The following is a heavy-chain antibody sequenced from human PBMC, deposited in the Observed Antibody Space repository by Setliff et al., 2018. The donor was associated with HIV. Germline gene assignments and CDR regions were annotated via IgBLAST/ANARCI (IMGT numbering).Heavy chain of an antibody. CDR2: ISGYNRST. CDR3: ARDDRNWDPLDVFDI. J-gene: IGHJ3*02. Sequence: SGPTLVNPPASVKVSCKASGYSFSNYGISWVRQAPGQGLEWMGWISGYNRSTEYAQNLRGRVTVTKDTSTNTAYMELRNLRSDDTAVYYCARDDRNWDPLDVFDIWGQGTMVTVSS. D-gene: IGHD1-1*01. CDR1: GYSFSNYG. V-gene: IGHV1-18*01.